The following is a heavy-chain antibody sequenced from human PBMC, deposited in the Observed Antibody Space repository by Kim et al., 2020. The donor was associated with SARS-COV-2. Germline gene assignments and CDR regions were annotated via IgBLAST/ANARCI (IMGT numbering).Heavy chain of an antibody. CDR1: GFTFSDYY. J-gene: IGHJ4*02. CDR2: ISSSGSTI. D-gene: IGHD2-15*01. Sequence: GGSLRLSCAASGFTFSDYYMSWIRQAPGKGLEWVSYISSSGSTIYYADSVKGRFTISRDNAKNSLYLQMNSLRAEDTAVYYCASAPTFSVVAADSSYWGQGTLVTVSS. V-gene: IGHV3-11*01. CDR3: ASAPTFSVVAADSSY.